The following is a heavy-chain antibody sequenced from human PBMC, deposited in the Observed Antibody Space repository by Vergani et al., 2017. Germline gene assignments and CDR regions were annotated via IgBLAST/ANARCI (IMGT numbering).Heavy chain of an antibody. V-gene: IGHV4-4*02. J-gene: IGHJ3*02. Sequence: QVQLQQWGAGLLKPSETLSLTCAVSGGSISSSNWWSWVRQPPGKGLEWIGEIYHSGSTNYNPSLKSRVTISVDKSKNQFSLKLSSVTAADTAVYYCARLYSGYGAFDIWGQGTMVTVSS. CDR2: IYHSGST. CDR3: ARLYSGYGAFDI. D-gene: IGHD5-12*01. CDR1: GGSISSSNW.